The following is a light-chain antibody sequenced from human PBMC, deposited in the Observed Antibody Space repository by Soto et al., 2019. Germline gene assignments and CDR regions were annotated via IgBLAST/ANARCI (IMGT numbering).Light chain of an antibody. CDR3: QQYNSYS. J-gene: IGKJ1*01. CDR2: AAS. CDR1: QAIGSW. V-gene: IGKV1D-16*01. Sequence: DIQMTQSPSSVSASVGDRVTIACRASQAIGSWLAWYQQKPGKAPQLLLYAASSLQRGAPARFSGSGSGSEFTLTISSLQPEDIATYYCQQYNSYSFGQGTKVDI.